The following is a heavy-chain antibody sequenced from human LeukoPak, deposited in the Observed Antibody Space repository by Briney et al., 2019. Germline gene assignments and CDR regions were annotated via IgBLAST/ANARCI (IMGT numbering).Heavy chain of an antibody. D-gene: IGHD4-4*01. CDR3: AKSRVYSNYVGFYFDY. CDR2: ISYDGSNK. CDR1: GFTFSSYG. V-gene: IGHV3-30*18. Sequence: GGSLRLSCAASGFTFSSYGMPWVRQAPGKGLEWVAVISYDGSNKYYADSVKGRFTISRDNPKNTLYLQMNSLRAEDTAVYYCAKSRVYSNYVGFYFDYWGQGTLVTVSS. J-gene: IGHJ4*02.